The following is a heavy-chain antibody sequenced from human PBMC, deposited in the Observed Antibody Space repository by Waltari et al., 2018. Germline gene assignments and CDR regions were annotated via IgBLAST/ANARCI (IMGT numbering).Heavy chain of an antibody. Sequence: EVQLVETGGGLIQPGGSLRLSCAASGFTVSSNYMSWVRAAPGKGLEWVSVIYRGGSTYYADSVEGRFTISRDNSKNTLYLQMNSLRAEDTAVYYCASTRSSWSRVDYFDYWGQGTLVTVSS. CDR3: ASTRSSWSRVDYFDY. D-gene: IGHD6-13*01. V-gene: IGHV3-53*02. CDR2: IYRGGST. J-gene: IGHJ4*02. CDR1: GFTVSSNY.